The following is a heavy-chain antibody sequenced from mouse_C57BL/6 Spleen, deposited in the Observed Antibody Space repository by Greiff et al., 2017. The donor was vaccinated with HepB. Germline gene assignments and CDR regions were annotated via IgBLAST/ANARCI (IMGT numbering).Heavy chain of an antibody. J-gene: IGHJ4*01. D-gene: IGHD1-1*01. CDR3: AKTAITTVVATNMDY. V-gene: IGHV2-5*01. CDR1: GFSLTSYG. CDR2: IWRGGST. Sequence: QVQLKESGPGLVQPSQSLSITCTVSGFSLTSYGVHWVRQSPGKGLEWLGVIWRGGSTDYNAAFMSRLSITKDNSTSQVFFKMNSLQADDTAIYYCAKTAITTVVATNMDYWGQGTSVTVSS.